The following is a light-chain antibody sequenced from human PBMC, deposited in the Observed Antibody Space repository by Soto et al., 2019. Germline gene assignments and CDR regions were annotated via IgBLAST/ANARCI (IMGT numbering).Light chain of an antibody. CDR2: GAS. CDR3: QQYGSSPRT. CDR1: QSVSSSY. Sequence: EIVLTQSPGTLSLSPGERATLSCRASQSVSSSYLVWYQQRPGQAPRLLIYGASSRATGIPDRFSGSGSGTDFTLTISRLEPEDFAMYYCQQYGSSPRTFGQGTTVEIK. J-gene: IGKJ1*01. V-gene: IGKV3-20*01.